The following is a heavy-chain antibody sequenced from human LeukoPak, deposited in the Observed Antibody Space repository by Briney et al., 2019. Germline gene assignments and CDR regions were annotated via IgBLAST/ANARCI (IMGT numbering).Heavy chain of an antibody. CDR3: AREPGFDSSGYLNWFDP. D-gene: IGHD3-22*01. J-gene: IGHJ5*02. V-gene: IGHV4-59*01. CDR2: VSYSGST. CDR1: GGSISSYY. Sequence: SETLSLTCTVSGGSISSYYWSWIRQPPGKGLEWIACVSYSGSTKYNPSLKSRVTISVDTSKNQLSLKLSSVTAADTAVYYCAREPGFDSSGYLNWFDPWGQGTLVTVSS.